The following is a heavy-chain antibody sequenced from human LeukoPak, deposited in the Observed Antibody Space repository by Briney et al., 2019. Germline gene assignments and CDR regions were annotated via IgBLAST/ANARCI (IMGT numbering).Heavy chain of an antibody. V-gene: IGHV4-39*07. D-gene: IGHD3-10*01. CDR2: INHSGST. J-gene: IGHJ3*02. CDR1: GGSISSSSYY. CDR3: AKSGEFHPDAFDI. Sequence: SSETLSLTCTVSGGSISSSSYYWGWIRQPPGKGLEWIGEINHSGSTNYNPSLKSRVTISVDTSKNQFSLKLSSVTAADTAVYYCAKSGEFHPDAFDIWGQGTMVTVSS.